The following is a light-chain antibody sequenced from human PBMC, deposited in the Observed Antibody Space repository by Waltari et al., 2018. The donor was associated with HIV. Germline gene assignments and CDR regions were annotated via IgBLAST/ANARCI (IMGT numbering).Light chain of an antibody. Sequence: QSALTQPPSASGSPGQSLTISCTGTSSDVGVSNHISWYQQHPGKAPKLMIFEVTKRPSGVPDRFSGSKSGNTASLTVSGLQAEDEAVYYCCSYAGSDVVFGGGTKLTVL. CDR3: CSYAGSDVV. V-gene: IGLV2-8*01. CDR1: SSDVGVSNH. J-gene: IGLJ2*01. CDR2: EVT.